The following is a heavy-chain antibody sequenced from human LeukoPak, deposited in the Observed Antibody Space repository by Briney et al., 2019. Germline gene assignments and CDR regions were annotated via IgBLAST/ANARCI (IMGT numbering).Heavy chain of an antibody. J-gene: IGHJ4*02. D-gene: IGHD3-22*01. Sequence: GGSLRLSCAASGFTFSSYWMHWVRQAPGKGLEWVAVISYDGSNKYYADSVKGRFTISRDDSKNTLYLQMNSLRAEDTAVYYCARSDSSGYGGYWGQGTLVTVSS. CDR2: ISYDGSNK. V-gene: IGHV3-30-3*01. CDR1: GFTFSSYW. CDR3: ARSDSSGYGGY.